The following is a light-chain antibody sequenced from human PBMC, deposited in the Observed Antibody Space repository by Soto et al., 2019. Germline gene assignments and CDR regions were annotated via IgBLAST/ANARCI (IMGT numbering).Light chain of an antibody. J-gene: IGLJ1*01. CDR3: GSYTGSIYV. Sequence: QSALTQPASVSGSPGQSITISCTGTSSDVGGYKFVSWYQQHPGKAPKLMIYEVSNRPSGVSSRFYGSKSGNTASLTISGLQAEDEADYYCGSYTGSIYVFGPGTKLTVL. V-gene: IGLV2-14*01. CDR2: EVS. CDR1: SSDVGGYKF.